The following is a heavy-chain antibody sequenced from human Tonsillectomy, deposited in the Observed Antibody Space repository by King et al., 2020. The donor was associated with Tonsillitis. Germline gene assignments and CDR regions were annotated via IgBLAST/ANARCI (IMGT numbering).Heavy chain of an antibody. CDR2: IYTDGRT. V-gene: IGHV3-66*01. D-gene: IGHD3-22*01. J-gene: IGHJ4*02. Sequence: VQLVESGGGLVQPGGSLRLSCAASGFIVSSNYMSWVRQAPGKGLEWVSVIYTDGRTYYADSVKGRFTISRDNSKNTLYLQMNSLRAEDTAVYYCARERDTSGYWLSHWGQGTLVTVSS. CDR3: ARERDTSGYWLSH. CDR1: GFIVSSNY.